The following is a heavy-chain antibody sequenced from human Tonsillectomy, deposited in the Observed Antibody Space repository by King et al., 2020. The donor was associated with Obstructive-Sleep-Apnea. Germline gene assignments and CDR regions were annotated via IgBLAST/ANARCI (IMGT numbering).Heavy chain of an antibody. D-gene: IGHD3-10*01. J-gene: IGHJ4*02. CDR1: GGSVSGYY. CDR2: INHSGST. CDR3: ARVNYGSGSRYNGVDY. Sequence: VQLQQWGAGLLKPSETLSLTCAVYGGSVSGYYWSWIRQPPGKGLEWIGEINHSGSTNYNPSLLSRVTISVDTSSNQFSLNLVSVTAADTAVYYCARVNYGSGSRYNGVDYWGQGTLVTVSS. V-gene: IGHV4-34*01.